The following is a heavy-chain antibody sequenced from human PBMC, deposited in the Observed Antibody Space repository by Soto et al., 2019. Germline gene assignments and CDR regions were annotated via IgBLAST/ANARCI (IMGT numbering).Heavy chain of an antibody. CDR3: ARGNALDV. Sequence: QGQLQQSGPGLVKPSQTLSLTCAISGDSVSSDITSWNWIRQSPSRGLEWLGRTYYRSKWFHDYAASVKSRITINPDTSKNQFPLELNSMTPEDTAVYYCARGNALDVWGQGTVVTVSS. CDR2: TYYRSKWFH. D-gene: IGHD3-10*01. CDR1: GDSVSSDITS. J-gene: IGHJ3*01. V-gene: IGHV6-1*01.